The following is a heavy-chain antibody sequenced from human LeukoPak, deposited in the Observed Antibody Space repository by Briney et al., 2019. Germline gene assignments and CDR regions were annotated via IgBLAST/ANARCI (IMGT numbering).Heavy chain of an antibody. V-gene: IGHV4-39*01. CDR2: IFYSGIT. D-gene: IGHD2-21*01. Sequence: SETLSLTCAVSGGSISGSDYYWGWIRQPPGKGLEWIGSIFYSGITYYNPPLKSRVTTSVDTSKNQFSLKLTSVTAADTVVYYCARSKTGIVDYWGQGTLVTVSS. CDR3: ARSKTGIVDY. CDR1: GGSISGSDYY. J-gene: IGHJ4*02.